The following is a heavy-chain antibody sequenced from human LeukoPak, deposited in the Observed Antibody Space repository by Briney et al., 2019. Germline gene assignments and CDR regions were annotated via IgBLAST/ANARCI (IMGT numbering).Heavy chain of an antibody. CDR3: AGTPPLSSGYRGQAFDI. J-gene: IGHJ3*02. CDR2: IGTTGDT. Sequence: RSGGSLRLSCAASGFTFSSYDMHWVRQTTGKGLEWVSAIGTTGDTYYPGSVKGRFTISRENAKNSLFLQMNSLRAGDTAMYYCAGTPPLSSGYRGQAFDIWGQGTMVTVSS. D-gene: IGHD6-19*01. V-gene: IGHV3-13*04. CDR1: GFTFSSYD.